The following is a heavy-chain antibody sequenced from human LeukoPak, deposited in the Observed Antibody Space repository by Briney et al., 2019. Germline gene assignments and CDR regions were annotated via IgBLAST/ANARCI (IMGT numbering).Heavy chain of an antibody. V-gene: IGHV3-33*06. Sequence: GRSLRLSCAASGFTFSSYGMHWVRQAPGKGLEWVAVKWYDGSNKYYADSVKGRFTISRDNSKNTLYLQMNSLRAEDTAVYYCAKDKVVPAAIKGYMDVWGKGTTVTVSS. CDR3: AKDKVVPAAIKGYMDV. J-gene: IGHJ6*03. CDR2: KWYDGSNK. D-gene: IGHD2-2*02. CDR1: GFTFSSYG.